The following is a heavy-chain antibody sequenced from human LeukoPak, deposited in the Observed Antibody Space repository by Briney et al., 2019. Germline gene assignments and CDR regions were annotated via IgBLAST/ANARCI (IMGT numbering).Heavy chain of an antibody. Sequence: GGSLRLSCAASGFTVSSNYMSWVHQAPGKGLEWVSVIYSGGSTYYADSVKGRFTISRDNSKNTLYLQMNSLRAEDTAVYYCARDPDSSSPHDYWGQGTLVTVSS. CDR1: GFTVSSNY. CDR3: ARDPDSSSPHDY. V-gene: IGHV3-53*01. CDR2: IYSGGST. D-gene: IGHD6-6*01. J-gene: IGHJ4*02.